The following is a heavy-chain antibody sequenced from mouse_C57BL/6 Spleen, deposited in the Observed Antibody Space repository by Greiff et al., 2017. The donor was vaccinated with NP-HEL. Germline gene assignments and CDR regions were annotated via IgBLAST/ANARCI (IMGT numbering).Heavy chain of an antibody. Sequence: EVNLVESGGGLVKPGGSLKLSCAASGFTFSDYGMHWVRQAPEKGLEWVAYISSGSSTIYYADTVKGRFTISRDNAKNTLFLQMTSLRSEDTAMYYCARGGTHWYFDVWGTGTTVTVSS. CDR2: ISSGSSTI. CDR3: ARGGTHWYFDV. V-gene: IGHV5-17*01. J-gene: IGHJ1*03. D-gene: IGHD3-3*01. CDR1: GFTFSDYG.